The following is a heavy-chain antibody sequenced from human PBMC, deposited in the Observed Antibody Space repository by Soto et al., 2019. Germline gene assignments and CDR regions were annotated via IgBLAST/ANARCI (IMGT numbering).Heavy chain of an antibody. CDR1: GGTFSSYA. D-gene: IGHD3-3*01. CDR3: GRSKFWECLLPFDY. Sequence: SVKVSCKASGGTFSSYAISWVRQAPGQGLEWMGGIIPIFGTANYAQKFQGGVTITADESTSTAYMELSSLRSEDTAVYYCGRSKFWECLLPFDYWGQGTLVTVSS. CDR2: IIPIFGTA. J-gene: IGHJ4*02. V-gene: IGHV1-69*13.